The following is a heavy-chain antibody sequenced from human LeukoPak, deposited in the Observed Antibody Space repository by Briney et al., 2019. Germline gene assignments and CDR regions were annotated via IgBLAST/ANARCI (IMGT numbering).Heavy chain of an antibody. CDR3: AKDRKIRGYSGFPDAFDI. J-gene: IGHJ3*02. CDR2: ISGSGGSP. D-gene: IGHD5-12*01. CDR1: GFTFRSYA. V-gene: IGHV3-23*01. Sequence: GGSLRLSRSASGFTFRSYAMHWVRPAPGKGLEWVSSISGSGGSPYYAPFVKGRFTISRDNSKNTLYLQTNSLRAGEPGGYYCAKDRKIRGYSGFPDAFDIWGQGTMVTVSS.